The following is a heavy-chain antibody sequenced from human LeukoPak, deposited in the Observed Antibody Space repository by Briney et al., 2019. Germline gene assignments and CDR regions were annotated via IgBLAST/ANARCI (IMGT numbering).Heavy chain of an antibody. CDR3: ATRLLSGWNFDY. D-gene: IGHD6-19*01. CDR1: GGSISSSSYY. V-gene: IGHV4-39*01. J-gene: IGHJ4*02. Sequence: SETLSLTCTVSGGSISSSSYYWGWIRQPPGKGLEWIGSIYYSGSTYYNPSLKSRVTISADTSKTQFSLKLSSVTAADTAVYYCATRLLSGWNFDYWGQGTLVIVSS. CDR2: IYYSGST.